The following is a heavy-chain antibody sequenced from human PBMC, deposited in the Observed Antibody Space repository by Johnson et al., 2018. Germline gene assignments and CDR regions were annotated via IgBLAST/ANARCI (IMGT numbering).Heavy chain of an antibody. J-gene: IGHJ3*02. CDR2: ISYDGSNK. Sequence: QVQLVQSGGGVVQXGRSLRLXCAASGFTFSSYGMHWVRQAPGKGLDWMAVISYDGSNKYYVDSVKGRFSISRDDSKNTLFLQMNSRTTEDTAMYYCANISPLPYNYDSRGYYDDAFDIWDEGTMVTVSS. D-gene: IGHD3-22*01. V-gene: IGHV3-30*18. CDR1: GFTFSSYG. CDR3: ANISPLPYNYDSRGYYDDAFDI.